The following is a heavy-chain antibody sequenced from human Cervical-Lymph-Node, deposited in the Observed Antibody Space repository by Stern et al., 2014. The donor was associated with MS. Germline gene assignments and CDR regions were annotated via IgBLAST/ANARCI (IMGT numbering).Heavy chain of an antibody. CDR3: ARDYEDTSMPFDH. Sequence: VQLVQSGGAVVQPGRSLRLSCAASGFTFSSYGMHWVRQAPGKWLEWVTVISYDGNHKYYAASVKGRFTISRDNSKNTLHLQMNSVTPDDTAIYYCARDYEDTSMPFDHWGQGTLVTVSS. CDR2: ISYDGNHK. V-gene: IGHV3-30*03. CDR1: GFTFSSYG. J-gene: IGHJ4*02. D-gene: IGHD2-2*01.